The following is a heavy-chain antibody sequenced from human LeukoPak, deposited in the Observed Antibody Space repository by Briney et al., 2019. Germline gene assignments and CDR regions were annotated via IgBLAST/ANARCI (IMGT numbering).Heavy chain of an antibody. CDR3: ARLAMVRGYSDY. Sequence: PSETLSLTCTVSGGSISSSSYYWGWIRQPPGKGLECIGSIYYSGSTYYNPSLKSRVTISVDTSKNQFSLKLSSVTAADTAVYYCARLAMVRGYSDYWGQGTLVTVSS. D-gene: IGHD3-10*01. CDR1: GGSISSSSYY. J-gene: IGHJ4*02. V-gene: IGHV4-39*07. CDR2: IYYSGST.